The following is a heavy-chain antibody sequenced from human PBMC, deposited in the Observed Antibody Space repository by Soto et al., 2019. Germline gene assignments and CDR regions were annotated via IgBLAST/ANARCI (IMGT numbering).Heavy chain of an antibody. CDR3: ARDYYGSGSYPGPY. Sequence: GESLKISCRGSGYDFNTNWFGWVRQAPGKGLEWVAVISYDGSNKYYADSVKGRFTISRDNSKNTLYLQMNSLRAEDTAVYYCARDYYGSGSYPGPYWGQGTLVTVSS. V-gene: IGHV3-30-3*01. J-gene: IGHJ4*02. CDR2: ISYDGSNK. CDR1: GYDFNTNW. D-gene: IGHD3-10*01.